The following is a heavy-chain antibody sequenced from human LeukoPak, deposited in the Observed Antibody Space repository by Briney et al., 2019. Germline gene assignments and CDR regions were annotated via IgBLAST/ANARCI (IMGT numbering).Heavy chain of an antibody. Sequence: PSETLSLICTVSGGSISRGDYYWSWIRQPPGKGLEWIGYIYYSGSTYYNPSLKSRVTISVDTSKNQFPLKLSSVTAADTAVYYCARVYCSSTSCLFGYWGQGTLVTVSS. CDR2: IYYSGST. V-gene: IGHV4-30-4*01. J-gene: IGHJ4*02. CDR3: ARVYCSSTSCLFGY. CDR1: GGSISRGDYY. D-gene: IGHD2-2*01.